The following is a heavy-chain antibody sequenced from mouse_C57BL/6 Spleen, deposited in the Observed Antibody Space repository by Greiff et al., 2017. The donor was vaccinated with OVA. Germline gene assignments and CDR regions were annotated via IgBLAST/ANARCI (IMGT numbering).Heavy chain of an antibody. J-gene: IGHJ2*01. CDR2: IYPGDGDT. V-gene: IGHV1-82*01. D-gene: IGHD1-1*02. CDR1: GYAFSSSW. CDR3: AQEEGLLSLDY. Sequence: QVQLQQSGPELVKPGASVKISCKASGYAFSSSWMNWVKQRPGKGLEWIGRIYPGDGDTNYNGKFKGKATLTADKSSSTAYMQLSSLTSEDSAVYFCAQEEGLLSLDYWGQGTTLTVSS.